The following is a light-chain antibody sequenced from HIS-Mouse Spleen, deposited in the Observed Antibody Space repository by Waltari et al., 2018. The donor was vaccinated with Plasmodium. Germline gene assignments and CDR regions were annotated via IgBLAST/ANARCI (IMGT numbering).Light chain of an antibody. CDR1: QSVSSY. J-gene: IGKJ4*01. V-gene: IGKV3-11*01. CDR3: QQRSNWPRVLT. Sequence: EIVLTQSPATLSLSPGERATLSCRASQSVSSYLAWYQQKPGHAPRLLIYDASNRATGIPARFSGSGSGTDFTRTISSLEPEDFAVYYCQQRSNWPRVLTFGGGTKVEIK. CDR2: DAS.